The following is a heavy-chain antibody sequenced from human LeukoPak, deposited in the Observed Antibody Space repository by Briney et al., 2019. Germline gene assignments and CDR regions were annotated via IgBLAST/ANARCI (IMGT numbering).Heavy chain of an antibody. J-gene: IGHJ6*02. V-gene: IGHV5-51*01. Sequence: GESLKISCKGSGYSFTSYWIGWVRQMPGKGLEWMGIIYPGDSDTRYSPSFQGQVTISADKSISTAYLQWSSLKASDTAMYYCARHGSRTEYYYYGMDVRGQGTTVTVSS. CDR1: GYSFTSYW. CDR3: ARHGSRTEYYYYGMDV. D-gene: IGHD2-8*02. CDR2: IYPGDSDT.